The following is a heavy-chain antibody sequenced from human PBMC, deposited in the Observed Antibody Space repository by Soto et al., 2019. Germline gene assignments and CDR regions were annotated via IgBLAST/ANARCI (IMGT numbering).Heavy chain of an antibody. D-gene: IGHD3-10*01. CDR3: AKDFKVSGGHYGSLNYYYGMDV. CDR1: GFTLSDFG. Sequence: LRLSCAASGFTLSDFGMHWVRQAPGKGLEWVSIISYDGILKYYADSVKGRFTISRDTSKGAVYLQMNSLTPEDTAVYYCAKDFKVSGGHYGSLNYYYGMDVWGQGTTVTVSS. CDR2: ISYDGILK. J-gene: IGHJ6*02. V-gene: IGHV3-30*18.